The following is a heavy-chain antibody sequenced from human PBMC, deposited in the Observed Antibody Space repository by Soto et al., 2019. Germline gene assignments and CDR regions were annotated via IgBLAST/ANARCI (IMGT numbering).Heavy chain of an antibody. CDR1: GFTVSSNY. J-gene: IGHJ1*01. CDR3: AREGPTTVTTSEYFQH. Sequence: PGGSLRLSCAASGFTVSSNYMSWVRQAPGKGLEWVSVIYSGGSTYYADSVKGRFTISRDNSKNTLYLQMNSLRAEDTAVYYCAREGPTTVTTSEYFQHWGQGTLVTVSS. D-gene: IGHD4-17*01. V-gene: IGHV3-66*01. CDR2: IYSGGST.